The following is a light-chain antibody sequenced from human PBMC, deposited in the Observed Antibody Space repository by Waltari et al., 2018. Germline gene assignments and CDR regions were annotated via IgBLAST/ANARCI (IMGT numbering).Light chain of an antibody. CDR2: YDS. Sequence: SYVLNQPPSVSVAPGKTARISCGGTSLGTNTVHWYQQKPGQAPVLVIHYDSGRPSGIAGRFSGATSRNTATLTIKLVEAGEEAEYCCQVWDFTQECFGGGTKLTVL. CDR3: QVWDFTQEC. V-gene: IGLV3-21*04. J-gene: IGLJ2*01. CDR1: SLGTNT.